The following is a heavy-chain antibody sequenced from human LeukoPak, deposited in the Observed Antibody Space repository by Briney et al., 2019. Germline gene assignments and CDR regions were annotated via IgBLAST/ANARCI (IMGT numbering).Heavy chain of an antibody. CDR1: GYTFTGYY. Sequence: ASVKVSCKVSGYTFTGYYMHWVRQAPGQGLEWMGWINPNSGGTNYAQKFQGRVTMTRDTSISTAYMELSRLRSDDTAVYYCARALALDYYGSGSYPKNYGMDVWGQGTTVTVSS. CDR2: INPNSGGT. D-gene: IGHD3-10*01. CDR3: ARALALDYYGSGSYPKNYGMDV. V-gene: IGHV1-2*02. J-gene: IGHJ6*02.